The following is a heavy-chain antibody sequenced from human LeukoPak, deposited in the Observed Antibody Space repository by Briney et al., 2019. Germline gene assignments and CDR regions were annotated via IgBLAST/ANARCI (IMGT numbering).Heavy chain of an antibody. J-gene: IGHJ3*02. CDR1: GYTFTGYY. Sequence: GASVKVSCKASGYTFTGYYMHWVRQAPGQGLEWMGRINPNSGGTNYAQKFQGRVTMTRDTSISTAYMELSRLRSDDTAVYYCARDLSYDYVWGSYRPMVSFDIWGQGTMVTVSS. CDR2: INPNSGGT. D-gene: IGHD3-16*02. V-gene: IGHV1-2*06. CDR3: ARDLSYDYVWGSYRPMVSFDI.